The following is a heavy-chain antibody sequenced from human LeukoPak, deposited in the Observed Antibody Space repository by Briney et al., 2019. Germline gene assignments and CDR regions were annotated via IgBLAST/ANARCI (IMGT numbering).Heavy chain of an antibody. J-gene: IGHJ4*02. CDR1: GYTFTAYY. Sequence: RASVKVSCKASGYTFTAYYMHWVRQAPGQGLEWMGWINPNSGGTNYAQKFQGRVTITRDTSISTAYMELSSLRSDDTAVYYCARQGIAAALLGYWGQGTLVTVSS. D-gene: IGHD6-13*01. CDR3: ARQGIAAALLGY. V-gene: IGHV1-2*02. CDR2: INPNSGGT.